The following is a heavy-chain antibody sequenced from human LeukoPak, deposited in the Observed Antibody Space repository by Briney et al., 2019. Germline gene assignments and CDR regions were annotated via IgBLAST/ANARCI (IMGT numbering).Heavy chain of an antibody. J-gene: IGHJ4*02. D-gene: IGHD4-17*01. CDR3: ARHLKRKDYGDYGPCFDN. CDR1: GGSISNYY. Sequence: SETLSLTCTVSGGSISNYYWSWLRQPPGKGPEWIGCISDSGSTHYSPSLKSRVTISVGTSENQFSLKLSSVTAADAAVYYCARHLKRKDYGDYGPCFDNWGQGTLVTVSS. V-gene: IGHV4-59*08. CDR2: ISDSGST.